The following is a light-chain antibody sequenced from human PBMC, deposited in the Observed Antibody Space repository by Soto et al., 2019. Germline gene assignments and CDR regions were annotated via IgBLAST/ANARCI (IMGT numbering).Light chain of an antibody. V-gene: IGLV2-14*01. J-gene: IGLJ2*01. CDR2: DVS. CDR1: SSDVGGYNY. Sequence: QSALTQPASASGSPGQSITISCTGTSSDVGGYNYVSWYQQHPGKAPKLMIYDVSNRPSGVSNRFSGSKSGNTASLTISGLQAEDEDDYYCSSYTSSSTLVFGGGTKLTVL. CDR3: SSYTSSSTLV.